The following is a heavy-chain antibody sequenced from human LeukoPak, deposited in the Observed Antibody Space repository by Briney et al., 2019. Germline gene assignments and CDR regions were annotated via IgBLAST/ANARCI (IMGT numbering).Heavy chain of an antibody. Sequence: GGSLRLSCAASGFTFSDYYMSWVRQAPGKGLGWVSYISSSGSTIYYADSVKGRFTISRDNAKNSLYLQINSLRAEDTAVYYCAELGITMIGGVWGKGTTVTISS. V-gene: IGHV3-11*04. J-gene: IGHJ6*04. D-gene: IGHD3-10*02. CDR3: AELGITMIGGV. CDR2: ISSSGSTI. CDR1: GFTFSDYY.